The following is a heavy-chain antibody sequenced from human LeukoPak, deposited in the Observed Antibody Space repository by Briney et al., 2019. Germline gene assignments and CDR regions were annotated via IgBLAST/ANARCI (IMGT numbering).Heavy chain of an antibody. CDR2: IKQDGSEK. CDR3: ARDFRQLVGWDV. V-gene: IGHV3-7*01. CDR1: GFTFRSYA. D-gene: IGHD6-6*01. Sequence: GGSLRLSCAASGFTFRSYAMSWVRQTPGKGLEWVANIKQDGSEKYYVDSVKGRFTISRDNAKNSLYLQMNSLRAEDTAVYYCARDFRQLVGWDVWGKGTTVTVSS. J-gene: IGHJ6*04.